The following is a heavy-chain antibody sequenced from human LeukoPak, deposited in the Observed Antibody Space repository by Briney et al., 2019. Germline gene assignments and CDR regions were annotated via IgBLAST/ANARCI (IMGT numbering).Heavy chain of an antibody. CDR1: GYRFTTYW. CDR3: ARLYGRNFDY. CDR2: IYPSDSDT. Sequence: GESLQISCKGSGYRFTTYWIGWVRQMPGKGLEWMGIIYPSDSDTRYSPSFQGQVTISADKSISTAYLQWSSLKASDTAIYYCARLYGRNFDYWGQGTLVTVSS. D-gene: IGHD1-26*01. V-gene: IGHV5-51*01. J-gene: IGHJ4*02.